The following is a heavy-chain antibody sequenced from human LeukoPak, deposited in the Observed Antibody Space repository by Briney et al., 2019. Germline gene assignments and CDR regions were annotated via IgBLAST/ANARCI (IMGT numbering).Heavy chain of an antibody. V-gene: IGHV3-74*01. Sequence: GGSLRLSCAASGFTSSSYWMHWVRQAPGKGLVWVSRINSDGSSTSYADSVKGRFTISRDNAKNTLYLQMNSLRAEDTAVYYCAREIAAAGPDYWGQGTLVTVSS. CDR2: INSDGSST. D-gene: IGHD6-13*01. CDR3: AREIAAAGPDY. CDR1: GFTSSSYW. J-gene: IGHJ4*02.